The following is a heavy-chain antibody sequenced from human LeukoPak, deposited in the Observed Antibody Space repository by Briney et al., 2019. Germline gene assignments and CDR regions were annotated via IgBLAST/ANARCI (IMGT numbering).Heavy chain of an antibody. V-gene: IGHV4-34*01. Sequence: SETLSLTCAVYGGSFSGYYWSWIRQPPGKGLEWIGEINHSGSTNYNPSLKSRVTISVDTSKNQFSLKLSSVTAADTAVYYCARGPSYYDSSGYRYYYYGMDAWGQGTTVTVSS. CDR2: INHSGST. CDR1: GGSFSGYY. J-gene: IGHJ6*02. D-gene: IGHD3-22*01. CDR3: ARGPSYYDSSGYRYYYYGMDA.